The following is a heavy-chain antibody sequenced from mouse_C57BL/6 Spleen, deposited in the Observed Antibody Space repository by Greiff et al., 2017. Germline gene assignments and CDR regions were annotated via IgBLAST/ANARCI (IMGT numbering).Heavy chain of an antibody. CDR1: GYSITSGYY. CDR3: ARDYYGSPWFAY. V-gene: IGHV3-6*01. D-gene: IGHD1-1*01. CDR2: ISYDGSN. J-gene: IGHJ3*01. Sequence: EESGPGLVKPSQSLSLTCSVTGYSITSGYYWNWIRQFPGNKLEWMGYISYDGSNNYNPSLKNRISITRDTSKNQFFLKLNSVTTEDTATYYCARDYYGSPWFAYWGQGTLVTVSA.